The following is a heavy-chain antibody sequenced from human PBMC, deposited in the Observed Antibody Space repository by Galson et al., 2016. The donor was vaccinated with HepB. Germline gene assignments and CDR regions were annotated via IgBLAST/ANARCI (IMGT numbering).Heavy chain of an antibody. CDR2: IKHDGSEK. CDR1: GFTFSTHW. Sequence: SLRLSCAASGFTFSTHWMIWVRQAPGKGLEWVANIKHDGSEKYYVDSVKGRFSISRDNAKNSLTLQMNSLRAEDTALYYCVRRHYYDTPWGYCDSWGQGALVAVSS. CDR3: VRRHYYDTPWGYCDS. V-gene: IGHV3-7*03. J-gene: IGHJ4*02. D-gene: IGHD3-22*01.